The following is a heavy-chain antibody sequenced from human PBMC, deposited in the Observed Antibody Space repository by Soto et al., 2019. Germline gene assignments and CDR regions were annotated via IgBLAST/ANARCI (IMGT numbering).Heavy chain of an antibody. CDR2: INHSGST. CDR3: ASLDDYGDYTVP. V-gene: IGHV4-34*01. CDR1: GGSFSGYY. Sequence: QVQLQQWGAGLLKPSETLSLTCAVYGGSFSGYYWSWIRQPPGKGLEWIGEINHSGSTNYNRSLKSRVTISVDTSKNQFSLKLSSVTAADTAVYYCASLDDYGDYTVPWGQGTLVTVSS. J-gene: IGHJ5*02. D-gene: IGHD4-17*01.